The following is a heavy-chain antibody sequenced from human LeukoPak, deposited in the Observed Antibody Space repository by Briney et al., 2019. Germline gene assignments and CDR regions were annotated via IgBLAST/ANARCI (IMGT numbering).Heavy chain of an antibody. J-gene: IGHJ5*02. D-gene: IGHD6-13*01. Sequence: GGSLRLSCAASGFTFSSYWMSWVRQAPGKGLEWVANIKQDGSEKYYVDSVKGRFTISRDNAKNSLYLQMNSLRAEDTAVYYCARAPRKIAAAGLGWFDPWGQGTLVTVSS. CDR1: GFTFSSYW. CDR3: ARAPRKIAAAGLGWFDP. V-gene: IGHV3-7*03. CDR2: IKQDGSEK.